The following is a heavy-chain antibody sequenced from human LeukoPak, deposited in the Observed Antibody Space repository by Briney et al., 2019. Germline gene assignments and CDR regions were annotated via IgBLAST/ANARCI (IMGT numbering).Heavy chain of an antibody. CDR3: ARDYFITIFGVVTRDDAFDI. D-gene: IGHD3-3*01. V-gene: IGHV1-69-2*01. CDR2: VDPEDGET. Sequence: ATVKISCKVSGYTFTDYYMYWLQQAPRKGLEWMGLVDPEDGETIYAEKFQGRVTITADTSTDTAYMELSSLRSEDTAVYYCARDYFITIFGVVTRDDAFDIWGQGTMVTVSS. J-gene: IGHJ3*02. CDR1: GYTFTDYY.